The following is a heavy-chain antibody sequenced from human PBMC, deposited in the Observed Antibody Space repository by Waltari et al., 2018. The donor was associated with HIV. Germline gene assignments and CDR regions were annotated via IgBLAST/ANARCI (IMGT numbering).Heavy chain of an antibody. CDR3: ARESPDNGPGFDY. V-gene: IGHV4-59*01. J-gene: IGHJ4*02. CDR2: IYYSGST. D-gene: IGHD1-1*01. CDR1: GGSISSYY. Sequence: QVQLQESGPGLVKPSETLSLTCTVSGGSISSYYWSWIRQPPGKGLEWIGYIYYSGSTNYNPSLKSRVTISVDTSKNQFSLKLSSVTAADTAVYYCARESPDNGPGFDYWGQGTLVTVSS.